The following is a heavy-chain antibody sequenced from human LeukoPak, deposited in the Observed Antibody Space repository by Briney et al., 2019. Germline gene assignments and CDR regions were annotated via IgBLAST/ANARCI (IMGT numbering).Heavy chain of an antibody. Sequence: SETLSLTCTVSGGSISTYYWSWIRQPAGKGLEWIGRISTTGGTIYNPSLKSRVTVSVDTSKNQFSLKLNSVTAADTALYFCARDLDYGPRNWFDPWGRGTLVIVSS. CDR2: ISTTGGT. D-gene: IGHD4-17*01. CDR3: ARDLDYGPRNWFDP. CDR1: GGSISTYY. V-gene: IGHV4-4*07. J-gene: IGHJ5*02.